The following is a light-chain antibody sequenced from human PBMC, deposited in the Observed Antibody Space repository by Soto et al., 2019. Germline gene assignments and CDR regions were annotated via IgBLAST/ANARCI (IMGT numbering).Light chain of an antibody. V-gene: IGLV2-14*01. CDR1: SSDVGGYNY. CDR3: SSYTSRSNYV. CDR2: EVT. J-gene: IGLJ3*02. Sequence: QSALTQPASVSGSPGQSITISCTGTSSDVGGYNYVSWYQQHPGKAPKLMIYEVTNRPSGVSNRFSGSKSGNTASLTISGLQAEDEADYYCSSYTSRSNYVFGGGTKLTVL.